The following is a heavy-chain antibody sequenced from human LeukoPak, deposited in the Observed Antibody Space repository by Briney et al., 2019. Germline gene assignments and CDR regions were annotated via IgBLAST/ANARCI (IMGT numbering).Heavy chain of an antibody. CDR2: IWCSGTTI. Sequence: GGSLRLSCEASGFTLGSHEMHWVRQAPGKGLEWISYIWCSGTTIYYAESVRGRFTISRDNAENSLFLQMNRLRVDDTAVYYCARDRGHDRYYYCSYLDVWGRGATVTVSS. CDR1: GFTLGSHE. CDR3: ARDRGHDRYYYCSYLDV. V-gene: IGHV3-48*03. J-gene: IGHJ6*03.